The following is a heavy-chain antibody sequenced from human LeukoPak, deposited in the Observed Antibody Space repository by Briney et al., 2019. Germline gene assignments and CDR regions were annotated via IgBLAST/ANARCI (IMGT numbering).Heavy chain of an antibody. CDR2: INPNSGGT. J-gene: IGHJ4*02. Sequence: ASVKVSCKASGYTFTDYYMHWVRQAPGQGLEWMGWINPNSGGTNYAQKFQGWVTMTRDTSISTAYMELSRLRSDDTAVYYCARTRDGYNSSVFGYWGQGTLVTVSS. CDR3: ARTRDGYNSSVFGY. D-gene: IGHD5-24*01. V-gene: IGHV1-2*04. CDR1: GYTFTDYY.